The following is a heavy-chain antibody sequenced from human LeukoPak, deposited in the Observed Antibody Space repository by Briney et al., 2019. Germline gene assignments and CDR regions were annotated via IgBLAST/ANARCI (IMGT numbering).Heavy chain of an antibody. CDR2: IYYDGSNQ. J-gene: IGHJ3*02. V-gene: IGHV3-33*01. Sequence: GGSLRLSCVVSGLRFRNYGMHWVRQAPGKGLEWVAVIYYDGSNQYYADSVKGRFTVSRDNAKNTLYLQMDSLRAEDTAVYYCARGRVVAASDAFDIWGQGTMVTVSS. D-gene: IGHD2-15*01. CDR1: GLRFRNYG. CDR3: ARGRVVAASDAFDI.